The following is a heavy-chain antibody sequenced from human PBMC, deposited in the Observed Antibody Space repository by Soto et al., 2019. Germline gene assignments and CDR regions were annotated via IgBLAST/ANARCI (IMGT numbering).Heavy chain of an antibody. CDR3: AREGSGWYGGFDY. CDR2: IIPILGIA. J-gene: IGHJ4*02. Sequence: QVQLVQSGAEVKKPGSSVKVSCKASGGTFSSYTISWVRQAPGQGLEWMGRIIPILGIANYAQKFQGRVTITADKSTSTAYMELSSLRSEDTAVYYCAREGSGWYGGFDYWGQGTLVTVSS. V-gene: IGHV1-69*02. CDR1: GGTFSSYT. D-gene: IGHD6-19*01.